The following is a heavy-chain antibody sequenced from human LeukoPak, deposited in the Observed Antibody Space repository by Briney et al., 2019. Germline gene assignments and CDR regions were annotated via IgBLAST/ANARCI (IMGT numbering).Heavy chain of an antibody. J-gene: IGHJ4*02. CDR1: GYTFTSYD. CDR2: MNPNSGNT. V-gene: IGHV1-8*01. D-gene: IGHD3-22*01. CDR3: ARGGLTYYYDSSGYYYVVEDY. Sequence: ASVKVSCKASGYTFTSYDISWVRQATGQGLEWMGWMNPNSGNTGYAQKFQGRVTMTRNTSISTAYMELSTLRSEDTAVYYCARGGLTYYYDSSGYYYVVEDYWGQGTLVTVSS.